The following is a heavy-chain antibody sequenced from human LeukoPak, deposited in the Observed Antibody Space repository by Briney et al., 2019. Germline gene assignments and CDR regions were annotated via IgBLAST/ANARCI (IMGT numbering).Heavy chain of an antibody. CDR2: MNPNSGNT. J-gene: IGHJ5*02. CDR3: ARGPSYVVTFGGVINWFDP. V-gene: IGHV1-8*01. CDR1: GYTFTSYD. D-gene: IGHD3-16*01. Sequence: ASVKVSCKPSGYTFTSYDINWVRQATGQGLEWMGWMNPNSGNTGYAQKFQGRVTMTRNTSISTAYMELSSLRSEDTAVYYCARGPSYVVTFGGVINWFDPWGQGTLVTVSS.